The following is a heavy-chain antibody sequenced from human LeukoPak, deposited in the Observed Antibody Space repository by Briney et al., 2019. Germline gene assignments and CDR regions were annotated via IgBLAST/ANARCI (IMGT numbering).Heavy chain of an antibody. CDR1: GGSFSGYY. J-gene: IGHJ5*02. V-gene: IGHV4-34*01. CDR3: ARGLRGYSYGNWFDP. Sequence: PSETPSLTCAVEGGSFSGYYWSWIRQPPGKGLEWIGEINHGGITTYNPSLRSRVSISIDTSKMQFSLKLRAVTAADRAVYYCARGLRGYSYGNWFDPWGQGTLVTVSS. D-gene: IGHD5-18*01. CDR2: INHGGIT.